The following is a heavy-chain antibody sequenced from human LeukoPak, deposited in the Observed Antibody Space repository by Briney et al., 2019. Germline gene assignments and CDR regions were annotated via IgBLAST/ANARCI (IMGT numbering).Heavy chain of an antibody. CDR3: ARSPVSDSSGREPFDI. V-gene: IGHV3-21*01. CDR1: GFTFSSYS. CDR2: ISSSSSYI. D-gene: IGHD3-22*01. Sequence: GGSLRLYCAASGFTFSSYSMNWVRQAPGKGLEWVSSISSSSSYIYYADSVKGRSTISRDNAKNSLYLQMNSLRAEDTAVYYCARSPVSDSSGREPFDIWGQGTMVTVSS. J-gene: IGHJ3*02.